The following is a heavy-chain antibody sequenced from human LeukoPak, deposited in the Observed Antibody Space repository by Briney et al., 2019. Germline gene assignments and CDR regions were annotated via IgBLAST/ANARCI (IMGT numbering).Heavy chain of an antibody. CDR3: AREGISYYDILTGYHYGMDV. J-gene: IGHJ6*02. CDR1: GVSISSYY. Sequence: SETLSLSCTVSGVSISSYYWSWIRQPPGKGLEWIGYIYYSGSTNYNPSPKSRVIISVDTSTNQFSLKLSSVIAADAAVYYCAREGISYYDILTGYHYGMDVWGQGTTVTVS. V-gene: IGHV4-59*01. CDR2: IYYSGST. D-gene: IGHD3-9*01.